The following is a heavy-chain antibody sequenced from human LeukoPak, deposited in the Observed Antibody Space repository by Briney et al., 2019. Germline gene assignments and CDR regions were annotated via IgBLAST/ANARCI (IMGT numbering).Heavy chain of an antibody. J-gene: IGHJ4*02. V-gene: IGHV1-18*01. CDR1: GYTFTSYG. D-gene: IGHD6-13*01. CDR3: ARDPPPYSSSRYYFDY. CDR2: ISADNGNT. Sequence: ASVKVSCKASGYTFTSYGITWVRQAPGQGLEWMGWISADNGNTNYAQKLQGRVTMTTDTSTSTAYMELRSLRSDDTAVYYCARDPPPYSSSRYYFDYWGQGTLVTVSS.